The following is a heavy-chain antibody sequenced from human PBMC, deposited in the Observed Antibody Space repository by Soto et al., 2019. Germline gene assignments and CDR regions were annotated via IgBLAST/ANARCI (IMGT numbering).Heavy chain of an antibody. CDR3: AASRAYHSSEYSGFHYGMHV. Sequence: EVQLVESGGDLVQPGRSLRLSCAASGFTFDDYAMHWVRQVTGRDLQWVSGLSWNGVTIGYAASVKGRFTVSRDNAKKSLYLQMSGLRPDDTALYYCAASRAYHSSEYSGFHYGMHVLGLGTTVTVS. CDR2: LSWNGVTI. J-gene: IGHJ6*02. CDR1: GFTFDDYA. D-gene: IGHD3-22*01. V-gene: IGHV3-9*01.